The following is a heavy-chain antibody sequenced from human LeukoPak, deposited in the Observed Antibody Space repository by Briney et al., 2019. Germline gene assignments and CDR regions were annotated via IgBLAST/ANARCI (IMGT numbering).Heavy chain of an antibody. Sequence: GGSLRLSCAASGFTFSFYSMNWVRQAPGKGLEWVSSISSDSRYIYYADPVKGRFTISRDNAKNSLYLQMNSLRAEDTAVYYCATDYAGNSLWYYYGLGVWGQGTTVTVSS. D-gene: IGHD4-23*01. J-gene: IGHJ6*02. CDR3: ATDYAGNSLWYYYGLGV. V-gene: IGHV3-21*01. CDR1: GFTFSFYS. CDR2: ISSDSRYI.